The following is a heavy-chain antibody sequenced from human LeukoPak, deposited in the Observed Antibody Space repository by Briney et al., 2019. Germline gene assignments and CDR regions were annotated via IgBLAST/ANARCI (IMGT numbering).Heavy chain of an antibody. J-gene: IGHJ4*02. Sequence: PSETLSLTCTVSGGSISSSSYYWGWIRQPPGKGLEWIGSIFYSGSTYYNPSLKSRVTISVDTSMKQFSLKLSSVTAADTAVYYCARHSLTGYRGYDLGDYWGQGTLVTVSS. CDR1: GGSISSSSYY. CDR3: ARHSLTGYRGYDLGDY. CDR2: IFYSGST. D-gene: IGHD5-12*01. V-gene: IGHV4-39*01.